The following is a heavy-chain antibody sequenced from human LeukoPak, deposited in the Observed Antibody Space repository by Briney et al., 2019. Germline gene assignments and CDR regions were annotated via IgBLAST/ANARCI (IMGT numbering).Heavy chain of an antibody. CDR1: GGSISSYY. D-gene: IGHD6-13*01. V-gene: IGHV4-59*01. J-gene: IGHJ4*02. CDR2: IYYSGTA. Sequence: SETLSLTCTVSGGSISSYYWSWIRQPPGKGLEWIGYIYYSGTANYNPSLKSRVAISVDTSKNQFSLKLSSVTAADTAVYYCARGVYIAAAQYAYWGQGTLVTVSS. CDR3: ARGVYIAAAQYAY.